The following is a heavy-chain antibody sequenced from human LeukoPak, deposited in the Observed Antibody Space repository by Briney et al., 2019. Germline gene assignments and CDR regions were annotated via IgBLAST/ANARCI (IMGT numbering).Heavy chain of an antibody. D-gene: IGHD6-13*01. J-gene: IGHJ4*02. CDR2: IYYSGST. CDR1: GFTFSDYY. CDR3: ARNRPIAAAGPVDY. V-gene: IGHV4-38-2*01. Sequence: GSLRLSCAASGFTFSDYYMSWIRQPPGKGLEWIGSIYYSGSTYYNPSLKSRVTISVDTSKNQFSLKLSSVTAADTAVYYCARNRPIAAAGPVDYWGQGTLVTVSS.